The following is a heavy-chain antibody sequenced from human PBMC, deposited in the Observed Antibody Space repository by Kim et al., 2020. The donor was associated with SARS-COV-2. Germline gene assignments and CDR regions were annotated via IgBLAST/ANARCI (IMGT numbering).Heavy chain of an antibody. V-gene: IGHV4-39*07. CDR3: AREGWLVLNPNYFDY. J-gene: IGHJ4*02. CDR1: GGSISSSSYY. Sequence: SETLSLTCTVSGGSISSSSYYWGWIRQPPGKGLEWIGSIYYSGSTYYNPSLKSRVTISVDTSKNQFSLKLSSVTAADTAVYYCAREGWLVLNPNYFDYWGQGTLVTVSS. CDR2: IYYSGST. D-gene: IGHD6-19*01.